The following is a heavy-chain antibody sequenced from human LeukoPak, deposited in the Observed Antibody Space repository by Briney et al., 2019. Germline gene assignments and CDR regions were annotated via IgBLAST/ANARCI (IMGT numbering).Heavy chain of an antibody. CDR1: GFTFSYHW. CDR2: ISYDGSNK. CDR3: ARDVRDSSGWYGGTSY. J-gene: IGHJ4*02. Sequence: GGSLRLSCAASGFTFSYHWMTWVRQAPGKGLEWVAVISYDGSNKYYADSVKGRFTISRDNSKNTLYLQMNSLRAEDTAVYYCARDVRDSSGWYGGTSYWGQGTLVTVSS. V-gene: IGHV3-30-3*01. D-gene: IGHD6-19*01.